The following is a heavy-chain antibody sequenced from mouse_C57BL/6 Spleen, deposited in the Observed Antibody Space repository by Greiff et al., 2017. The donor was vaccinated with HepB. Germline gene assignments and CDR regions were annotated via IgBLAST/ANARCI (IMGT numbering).Heavy chain of an antibody. CDR1: GYTFTSYG. Sequence: QVQLQQSGAELARPGASVKLSCKASGYTFTSYGISWVKQRTGQGLEWIGEIYPRSGNTYYNETFKRKATLTADKSSSTAYMELRSLTSEDSAAYFCARGGSRECFYWYFDVWGTGTTVTVSS. D-gene: IGHD1-1*01. V-gene: IGHV1-81*01. J-gene: IGHJ1*03. CDR3: ARGGSRECFYWYFDV. CDR2: IYPRSGNT.